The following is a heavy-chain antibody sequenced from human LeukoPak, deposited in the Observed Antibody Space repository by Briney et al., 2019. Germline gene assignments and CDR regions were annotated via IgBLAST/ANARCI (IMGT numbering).Heavy chain of an antibody. CDR1: GYTLTELS. Sequence: ASVKVSCKVSGYTLTELSMHWVRQAPGKGLEWMGGFDPEDGETIYAQKFQGRVTITADKSTSTAYMELSSLRSEDTAVYYCARSRGNDFDYWGQGTLVTVSS. V-gene: IGHV1-24*01. CDR3: ARSRGNDFDY. D-gene: IGHD3-16*01. CDR2: FDPEDGET. J-gene: IGHJ4*02.